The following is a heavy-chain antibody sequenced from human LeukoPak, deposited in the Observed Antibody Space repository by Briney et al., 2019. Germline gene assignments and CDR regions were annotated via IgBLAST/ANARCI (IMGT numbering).Heavy chain of an antibody. D-gene: IGHD3-10*01. V-gene: IGHV3-23*01. CDR1: GFTFSSYA. J-gene: IGHJ4*02. CDR2: INGSGGST. CDR3: AKDQLLLWFGELLPPDY. Sequence: PGGSLRLSCAASGFTFSSYAMSWVRQAPGKGLEWVSAINGSGGSTYYADSVKGRFTISRDNSKNTLYLQMNSLRAEDTAVYYCAKDQLLLWFGELLPPDYWGQGTLVTVSS.